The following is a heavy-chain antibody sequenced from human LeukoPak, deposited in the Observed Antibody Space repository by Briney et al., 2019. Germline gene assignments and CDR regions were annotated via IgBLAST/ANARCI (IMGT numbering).Heavy chain of an antibody. CDR1: GYTFTSYY. Sequence: ASVKVSCKASGYTFTSYYMHWVRQAPAQGLEWMGIINPSGGSTSYAQKFQGRVTMTRDTSTSTAYMELSSLRSEDTAVYYCARDHDSSGHPGLFDYWGQGTLVTVSS. CDR2: INPSGGST. V-gene: IGHV1-46*01. CDR3: ARDHDSSGHPGLFDY. D-gene: IGHD3-22*01. J-gene: IGHJ4*02.